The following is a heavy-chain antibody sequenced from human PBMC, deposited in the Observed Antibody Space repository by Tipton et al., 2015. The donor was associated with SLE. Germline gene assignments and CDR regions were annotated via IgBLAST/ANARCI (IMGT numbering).Heavy chain of an antibody. J-gene: IGHJ4*02. CDR3: ARVDVHGYDLDF. CDR1: GGSVSGYY. CDR2: INHEVVT. D-gene: IGHD5-12*01. V-gene: IGHV4-34*01. Sequence: TLSLTCAVYGGSVSGYYWSWVRQSPGKGLEWVGEINHEVVTDYKPSLKSRVTILVDTAKEQFSLKLSSVTAADTAGYDCARVDVHGYDLDFWGQGTLVTVAS.